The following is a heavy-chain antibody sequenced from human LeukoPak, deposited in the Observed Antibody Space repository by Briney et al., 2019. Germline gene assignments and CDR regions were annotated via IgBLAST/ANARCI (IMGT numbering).Heavy chain of an antibody. CDR2: ISYDGSNK. CDR3: ARDRSDYYYYYGMDV. Sequence: QPGGSLRLSCAASGFTFSSYDIHWVRQAPGKGLEWVALISYDGSNKYYADSVKGRFTISRDNSKNTLYLQMNSLRAEDTAVYYCARDRSDYYYYYGMDVWGQGTTVTVSS. CDR1: GFTFSSYD. V-gene: IGHV3-30-3*01. J-gene: IGHJ6*02.